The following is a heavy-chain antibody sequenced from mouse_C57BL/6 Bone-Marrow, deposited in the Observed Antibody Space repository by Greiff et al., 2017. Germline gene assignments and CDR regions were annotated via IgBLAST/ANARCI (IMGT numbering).Heavy chain of an antibody. CDR1: GYTFTSYW. Sequence: QVQLQQPGAELVMPGASVKLSCKASGYTFTSYWMHWVKQRPGQGLEWIGEIDPSDSYTNYNQKFKGKSTLTVDKSSSTAYMQLSSLTSVDSAVYDCAREGLRRDWYFDVWGTGTTVTVSS. V-gene: IGHV1-69*01. J-gene: IGHJ1*03. CDR2: IDPSDSYT. D-gene: IGHD2-4*01. CDR3: AREGLRRDWYFDV.